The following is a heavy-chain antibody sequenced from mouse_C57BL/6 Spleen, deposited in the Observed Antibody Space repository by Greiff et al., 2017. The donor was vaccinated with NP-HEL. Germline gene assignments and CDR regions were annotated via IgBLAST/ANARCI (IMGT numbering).Heavy chain of an antibody. J-gene: IGHJ4*01. D-gene: IGHD2-1*01. CDR2: ISSGGDYI. CDR1: GFTFSSYA. Sequence: EVQLVESGEGLVKPGGSLKLSCAASGFTFSSYAMSWVRQTPEKRLEWVAYISSGGDYIYYADTVKGRFTISRDNARNTLYLQMSSLKSEDTAMYYCTRDPYGNYAMDYWGQGTSVTVSS. V-gene: IGHV5-9-1*02. CDR3: TRDPYGNYAMDY.